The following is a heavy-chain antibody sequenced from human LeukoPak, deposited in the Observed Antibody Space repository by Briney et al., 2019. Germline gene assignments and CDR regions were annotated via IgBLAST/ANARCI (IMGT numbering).Heavy chain of an antibody. CDR2: MSGNGGTT. D-gene: IGHD3-22*01. CDR1: GFIFSSYA. J-gene: IGHJ4*02. CDR3: ARRDYYDSSGYSPLFDY. Sequence: PGGSLRLSCAASGFIFSSYAMSWVRQAPGQGLEWVSGMSGNGGTTYYADSVEGRFTISRDNSKNTLYLQMNNLRVEDTAVYYCARRDYYDSSGYSPLFDYWGQGTLVTVSS. V-gene: IGHV3-23*01.